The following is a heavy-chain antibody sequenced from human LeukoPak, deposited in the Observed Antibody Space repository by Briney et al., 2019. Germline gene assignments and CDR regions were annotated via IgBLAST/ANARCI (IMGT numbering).Heavy chain of an antibody. CDR1: GFSFTAYS. Sequence: PGGSLRLSCAASGFSFTAYSMNWVRQAPGRGVEWSSYIGPGGDIYYADSVTGRFTVSRDTAKNSLYLQMNGLRVEDTAVYYCARRFDSWGQGTLVTASS. V-gene: IGHV3-48*01. J-gene: IGHJ4*02. CDR3: ARRFDS. CDR2: IGPGGDI.